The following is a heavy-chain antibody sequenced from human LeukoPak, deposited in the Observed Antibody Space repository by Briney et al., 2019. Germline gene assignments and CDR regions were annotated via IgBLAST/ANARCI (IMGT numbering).Heavy chain of an antibody. CDR3: ARGGGATTNHDAFDI. V-gene: IGHV4-59*08. D-gene: IGHD5-24*01. CDR2: IYYSGST. CDR1: GGSISSYY. J-gene: IGHJ3*02. Sequence: SETLSLTCTVSGGSISSYYWSWIRQPPGKGLEWIGYIYYSGSTNYNPSLKSRVTISVDTSKNQFSLKLSSVTAADTAVYYCARGGGATTNHDAFDIWGQGTMVTVSS.